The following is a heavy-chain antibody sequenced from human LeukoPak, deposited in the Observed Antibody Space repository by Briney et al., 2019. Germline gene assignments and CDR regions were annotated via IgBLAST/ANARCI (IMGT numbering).Heavy chain of an antibody. CDR1: GGTFTSYA. D-gene: IGHD6-19*01. CDR2: IIPILGIA. Sequence: SVKVSCKASGGTFTSYAISWVRQAPGQGLEWMGRIIPILGIANYAQKFQGRVTITADKSTSTAYMELSSLRSEDTAVYYCASWGIAVAGENVDYWGQGTLVTVSS. J-gene: IGHJ4*02. CDR3: ASWGIAVAGENVDY. V-gene: IGHV1-69*04.